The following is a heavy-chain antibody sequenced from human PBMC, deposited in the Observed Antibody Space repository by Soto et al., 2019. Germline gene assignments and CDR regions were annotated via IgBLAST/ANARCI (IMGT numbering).Heavy chain of an antibody. CDR2: IIPIFGTA. D-gene: IGHD2-2*01. CDR3: ARAVVVVPAARDFRFDP. CDR1: GGTFSSYA. Sequence: SVKVSCKASGGTFSSYAISWVRQAPGQGLEWMGGIIPIFGTANYAQKFQGRVTITADKSTSTAYMELSSLRSEDTAVYYCARAVVVVPAARDFRFDPWGQGTLVTVSS. V-gene: IGHV1-69*06. J-gene: IGHJ5*02.